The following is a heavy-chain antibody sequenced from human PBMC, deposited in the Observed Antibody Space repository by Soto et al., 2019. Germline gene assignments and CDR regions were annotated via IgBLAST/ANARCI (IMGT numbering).Heavy chain of an antibody. CDR2: IIPIFRTP. J-gene: IGHJ6*02. V-gene: IGHV1-69*12. CDR1: GGTFNTFA. Sequence: QVQLVQSGAEVKKPGSSVKVSCKASGGTFNTFAISWVRQAPGQGFEWLGGIIPIFRTPDYAQKFQGRVTIIADESAITAYMELSSLRSEDTAVYYCARDKERQRLGGNYYYAMDIWGQGNTVTVSS. D-gene: IGHD5-12*01. CDR3: ARDKERQRLGGNYYYAMDI.